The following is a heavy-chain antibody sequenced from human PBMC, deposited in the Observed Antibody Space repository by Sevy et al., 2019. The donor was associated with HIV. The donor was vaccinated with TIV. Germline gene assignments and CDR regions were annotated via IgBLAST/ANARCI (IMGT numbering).Heavy chain of an antibody. CDR1: GGSISSYY. CDR2: IYPSGIT. CDR3: ARGWCRSASCYYDY. J-gene: IGHJ4*02. V-gene: IGHV4-4*07. Sequence: SETLSLTCTVSGGSISSYYWSWIRQPAGKGLEWIGGIYPSGITNYNPSLKSRVTMSVDTSKNQFSLNLSSVTAADTAVYYCARGWCRSASCYYDYWGQGTLVTVSS. D-gene: IGHD2-2*01.